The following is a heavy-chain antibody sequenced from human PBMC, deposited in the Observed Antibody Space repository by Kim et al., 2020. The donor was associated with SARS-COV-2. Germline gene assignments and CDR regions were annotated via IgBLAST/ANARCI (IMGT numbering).Heavy chain of an antibody. CDR3: ARGISSWYGEWYYFDY. CDR2: INTNTGNP. CDR1: GYTFTSYA. V-gene: IGHV7-4-1*02. J-gene: IGHJ4*02. Sequence: ASVKVSCKASGYTFTSYAMNWVRQAPGQGLEWMGWINTNTGNPTYAQGFTGRFVFSLDTSVSTAYLQISSLKAEDTAVYYCARGISSWYGEWYYFDYWGQGTLVTVSS. D-gene: IGHD6-13*01.